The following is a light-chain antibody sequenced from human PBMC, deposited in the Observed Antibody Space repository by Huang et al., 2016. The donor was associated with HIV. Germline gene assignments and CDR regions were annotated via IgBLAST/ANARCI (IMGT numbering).Light chain of an antibody. CDR3: QQCYASSYT. Sequence: DIQMTQSPSTLSASIGDRVTITCRASQRISTWLAWYRQKPGKAPKLLISQASSLQKGVPSRFSGSGSGTQFTLTIRTLQPDDFATYYCQQCYASSYTFGQGTKLEIK. J-gene: IGKJ2*01. CDR1: QRISTW. CDR2: QAS. V-gene: IGKV1-5*03.